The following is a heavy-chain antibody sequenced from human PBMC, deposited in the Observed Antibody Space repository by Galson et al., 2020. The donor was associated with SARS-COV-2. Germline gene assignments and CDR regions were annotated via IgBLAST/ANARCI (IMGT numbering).Heavy chain of an antibody. CDR3: VKYDQRGWEGR. V-gene: IGHV3-23*01. Sequence: GGSLRLSCAVSGFSLNTWAVNWFRQAPGRGLEWVSVFSDFGGTTAYADSVRGRFTVSRDGSKETVYLQMNSLRGEDTAVYYCVKYDQRGWEGRWGQGTLVTVSS. CDR2: FSDFGGTT. D-gene: IGHD1-26*01. J-gene: IGHJ4*02. CDR1: GFSLNTWA.